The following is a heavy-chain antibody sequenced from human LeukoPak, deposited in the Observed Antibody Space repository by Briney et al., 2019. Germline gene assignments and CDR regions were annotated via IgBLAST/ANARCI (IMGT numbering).Heavy chain of an antibody. V-gene: IGHV4-38-2*01. J-gene: IGHJ5*02. D-gene: IGHD3-9*01. CDR2: IYHSGST. CDR3: ARVQYFDGERWFDP. CDR1: GYSISSGYY. Sequence: PSETLSLTCAVSGYSISSGYYWGWIRPPPGKGLEWIGSIYHSGSTYYNPSLKSRVTISVDTSKNQFSLKLSSVTAADTAVYYCARVQYFDGERWFDPWGQGTLVTVSS.